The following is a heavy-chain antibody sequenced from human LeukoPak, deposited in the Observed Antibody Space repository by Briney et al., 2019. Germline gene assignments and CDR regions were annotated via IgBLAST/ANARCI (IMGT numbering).Heavy chain of an antibody. D-gene: IGHD6-13*01. CDR2: ISGSGADT. CDR1: GFTFSTNA. V-gene: IGHV3-23*01. J-gene: IGHJ4*02. Sequence: GGSLRLSCAASGFTFSTNAMSWVRQAPGKGLEWVSAISGSGADTYYADSVKGRFTISRDNSKNTLYLQMNSLRAEDTAVYYCARVGYTAAGTDYWGQGTLVTVSS. CDR3: ARVGYTAAGTDY.